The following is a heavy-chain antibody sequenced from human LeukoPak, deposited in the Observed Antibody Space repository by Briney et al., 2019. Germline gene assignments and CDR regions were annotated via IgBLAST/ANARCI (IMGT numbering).Heavy chain of an antibody. D-gene: IGHD3-3*01. CDR1: GGSFSGYY. CDR3: ARIVLRFLEWLPPYYYYYYMDV. J-gene: IGHJ6*03. Sequence: SETLSLTCAVYGGSFSGYYWSWIRQPPGKGLEWIGEINHSGSTNYNPSLKSRVTISVDTHKNQFSLKLSSVTAADTAVYYCARIVLRFLEWLPPYYYYYYMDVWGKGTTVTVSS. V-gene: IGHV4-34*01. CDR2: INHSGST.